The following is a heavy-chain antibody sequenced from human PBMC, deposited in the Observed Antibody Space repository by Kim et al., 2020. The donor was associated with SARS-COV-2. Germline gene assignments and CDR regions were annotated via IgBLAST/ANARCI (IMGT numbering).Heavy chain of an antibody. V-gene: IGHV6-1*01. CDR1: GDSVSSTSAA. J-gene: IGHJ4*02. D-gene: IGHD6-19*01. CDR2: TYYRSKWYG. Sequence: SQTLSLPCAISGDSVSSTSAAWNWIRQSPSGGLEWLGRTYYRSKWYGDYAASVRSRISITADTSKNQFSLQLNSVTPEDTAVYFCARYTSAWYLDNWGQGTLVTVSS. CDR3: ARYTSAWYLDN.